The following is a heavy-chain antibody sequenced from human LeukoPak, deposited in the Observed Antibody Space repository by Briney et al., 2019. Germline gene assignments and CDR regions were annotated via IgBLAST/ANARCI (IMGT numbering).Heavy chain of an antibody. CDR1: GFTFSSYD. J-gene: IGHJ4*02. V-gene: IGHV3-23*01. D-gene: IGHD2-8*02. Sequence: QPEGSLRLSCAASGFTFSSYDMSWVRQAPGKGLEWVSGIRNYGGSTYYADSVKGRFTISRDNSKNTLYLQMNSLRAEDTAVYYCANPAPGVVYLYWGQGTLVTVSS. CDR2: IRNYGGST. CDR3: ANPAPGVVYLY.